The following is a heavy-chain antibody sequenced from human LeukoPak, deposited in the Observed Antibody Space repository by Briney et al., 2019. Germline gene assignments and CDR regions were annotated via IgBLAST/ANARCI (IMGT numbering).Heavy chain of an antibody. V-gene: IGHV3-48*04. CDR3: IRDLRDHDY. Sequence: GGSLRLSCAASGFTFSSYSMNWVRQAPGKGLEWVSYISSSSSTIYYADSVKGRFTISRDNAKNTLYLQMNSLRADDTAVYFCIRDLRDHDYWGQGALVTVSS. J-gene: IGHJ4*02. CDR1: GFTFSSYS. CDR2: ISSSSSTI.